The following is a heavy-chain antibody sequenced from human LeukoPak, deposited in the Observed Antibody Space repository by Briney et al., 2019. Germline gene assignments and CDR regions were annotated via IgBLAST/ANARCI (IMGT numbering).Heavy chain of an antibody. CDR2: IYYSGST. D-gene: IGHD6-13*01. J-gene: IGHJ3*02. Sequence: SETLSLTCTVSGGSISSYYWSWLRQPPGKGLEWIGYIYYSGSTNYNPSLKSRVTISVDTSKNQFSLKLSSVTAADTAVYYCARDVGRVAAAGTRAAFDIWGQGTMVTVSS. CDR3: ARDVGRVAAAGTRAAFDI. CDR1: GGSISSYY. V-gene: IGHV4-59*01.